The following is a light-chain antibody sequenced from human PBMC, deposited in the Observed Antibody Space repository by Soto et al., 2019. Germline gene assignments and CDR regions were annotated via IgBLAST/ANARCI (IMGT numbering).Light chain of an antibody. CDR1: QTVTSY. J-gene: IGKJ4*01. CDR2: DAS. Sequence: EIVLTQSPATLSLSPGERATLSCRASQTVTSYLAWYQQKPGQTPRLLIYDASNRATGIPARFSGSGSGTDFTLTIXXXXXXXXXXYYCQQRSNWPLTXXGXXXXEXK. CDR3: QQRSNWPLT. V-gene: IGKV3-11*01.